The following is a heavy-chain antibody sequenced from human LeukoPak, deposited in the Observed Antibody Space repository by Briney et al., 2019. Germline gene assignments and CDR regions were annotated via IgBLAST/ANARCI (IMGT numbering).Heavy chain of an antibody. CDR1: GFTFSSYA. D-gene: IGHD2-21*02. CDR2: ISGSGGST. Sequence: GGSLRLSCAASGFTFSSYAMSWVRQAPGKGLEWVSAISGSGGSTYYADSVKGRFTISRDNSKNTLYLQMNSLRAEDTAVYYCARDIQVTGSFDYWGQGTLVTVSS. V-gene: IGHV3-23*01. J-gene: IGHJ4*02. CDR3: ARDIQVTGSFDY.